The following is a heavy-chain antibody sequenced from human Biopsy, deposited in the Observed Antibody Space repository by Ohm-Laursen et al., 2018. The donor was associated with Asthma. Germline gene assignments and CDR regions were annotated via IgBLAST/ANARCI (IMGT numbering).Heavy chain of an antibody. V-gene: IGHV3-33*08. CDR2: IYYDGSRK. D-gene: IGHD3-16*02. CDR1: GTHFGSYN. CDR3: AREKVIESRGFQNWFDP. Sequence: SLRLSCAASGTHFGSYNMHWARQAPGKGLEWVAGIYYDGSRKYYTESVKGRFTISRDNSKNRLYLEMASLRAEDTAVYYCAREKVIESRGFQNWFDPWGQGTLVTVSS. J-gene: IGHJ5*02.